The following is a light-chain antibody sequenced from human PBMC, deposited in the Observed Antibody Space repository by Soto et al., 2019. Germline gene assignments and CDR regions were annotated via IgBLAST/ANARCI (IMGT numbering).Light chain of an antibody. CDR1: QSVTNY. J-gene: IGKJ1*01. CDR2: DAS. V-gene: IGKV3-11*01. CDR3: QQRLNWPPG. Sequence: IGMTLSPDTLSLSPGERATLTCRASQSVTNYIAWYQQRPGQAPRLLIYDASNRATGVPARFSGSRSGTDFTLTISDLEPADFGLYYCQQRLNWPPGFGQGTKV.